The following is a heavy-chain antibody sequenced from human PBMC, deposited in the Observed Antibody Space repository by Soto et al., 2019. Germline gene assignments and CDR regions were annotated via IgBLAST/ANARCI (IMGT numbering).Heavy chain of an antibody. Sequence: GESLKISCKGSGYSFTSYWIGWVRQMPGKGLEWMGIIYPGDSDTRYSPSFQGQVTISADKSISTAYLQWSSLKASDTTMYYCARTSAAGKYYYGMDVWGQGTTVTVSS. D-gene: IGHD6-13*01. CDR3: ARTSAAGKYYYGMDV. CDR2: IYPGDSDT. V-gene: IGHV5-51*01. CDR1: GYSFTSYW. J-gene: IGHJ6*02.